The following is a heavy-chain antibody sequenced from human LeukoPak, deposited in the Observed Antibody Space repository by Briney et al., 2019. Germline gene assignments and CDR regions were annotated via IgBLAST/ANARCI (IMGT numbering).Heavy chain of an antibody. CDR1: GFSFSSYA. J-gene: IGHJ4*02. Sequence: GGSLRLSSAASGFSFSSYAMSWVRQAPGKGLEWVSAIGGSGGSTYFADSVKGRFTISRDNSKNRLYLEMNTLRAEDTAVYYCAKDRMYSSGWAFVYWGQGTLVTVSS. V-gene: IGHV3-23*01. CDR3: AKDRMYSSGWAFVY. D-gene: IGHD1-26*01. CDR2: IGGSGGST.